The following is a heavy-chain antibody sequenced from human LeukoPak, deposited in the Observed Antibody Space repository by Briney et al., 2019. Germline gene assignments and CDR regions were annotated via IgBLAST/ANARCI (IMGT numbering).Heavy chain of an antibody. D-gene: IGHD3-22*01. V-gene: IGHV4-34*01. CDR3: ARQTRYYYDSSGYYYDY. CDR2: INHSGST. J-gene: IGHJ4*02. Sequence: PSETLSLTCAVYGGSFSGYYWSWIRQPPGKGLEWIGEINHSGSTNYNPSLKSRVTISVDTSKNQFSLKLSSVTAADTAVYYCARQTRYYYDSSGYYYDYWGQGTLVTVSS. CDR1: GGSFSGYY.